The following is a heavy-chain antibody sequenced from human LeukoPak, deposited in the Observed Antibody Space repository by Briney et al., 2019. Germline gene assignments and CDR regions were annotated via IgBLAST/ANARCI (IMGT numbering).Heavy chain of an antibody. J-gene: IGHJ4*02. D-gene: IGHD1-1*01. CDR1: GYTFTSYD. V-gene: IGHV1-8*01. CDR3: ARTQLERPFDY. Sequence: GASVKVSCKASGYTFTSYDINWVRQATGQGLEWMGWMNPNSGNTGYAQKFQGRVTITADKSTSTAYMELSSLRSEDTAVYYCARTQLERPFDYWGQGTLVTVSS. CDR2: MNPNSGNT.